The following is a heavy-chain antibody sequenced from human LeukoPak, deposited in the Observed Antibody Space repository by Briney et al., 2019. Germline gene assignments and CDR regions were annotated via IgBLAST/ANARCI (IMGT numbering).Heavy chain of an antibody. J-gene: IGHJ4*02. Sequence: GGSLRLSCAASGFXFSSYAIHWVRQAPGKGLEYVSAISSNGGSTYYANSVKGRFTISRDNSKNTLYLQMGSLRAEDMAVYYCVSSDYGDYGSFDYWGQGTLVTVSS. D-gene: IGHD4-17*01. CDR1: GFXFSSYA. CDR3: VSSDYGDYGSFDY. V-gene: IGHV3-64*01. CDR2: ISSNGGST.